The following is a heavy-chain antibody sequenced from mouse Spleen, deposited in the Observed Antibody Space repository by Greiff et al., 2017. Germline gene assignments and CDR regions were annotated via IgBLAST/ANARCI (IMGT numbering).Heavy chain of an antibody. CDR3: ASGTGTAYYFDY. J-gene: IGHJ2*01. D-gene: IGHD4-1*01. CDR1: GYTFTDYY. Sequence: GQLQQSGPVLVKPGASVKMSCKASGYTFTDYYMNWVKQSHGKSLEWIGVINPYNGGTSYNQKFKGKATLTVDKSSSTAYMELNSLTSEDSAVYYCASGTGTAYYFDYWGQGTTLTVSS. V-gene: IGHV1-19*01. CDR2: INPYNGGT.